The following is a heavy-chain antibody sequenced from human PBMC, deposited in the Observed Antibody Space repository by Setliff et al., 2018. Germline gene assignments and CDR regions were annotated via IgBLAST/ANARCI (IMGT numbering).Heavy chain of an antibody. D-gene: IGHD6-6*01. V-gene: IGHV4-4*07. CDR3: ARGRNVAARLLDS. J-gene: IGHJ4*02. CDR2: FYISGTT. CDR1: GDSISSYF. Sequence: TLSLTCSVSGDSISSYFWTWIRQPAGKGLEWIGRFYISGTTTYNPSLKSRVTMSADTSKNQFSLKLSSVTAADTGIYYCARGRNVAARLLDSWGQGARVTVSS.